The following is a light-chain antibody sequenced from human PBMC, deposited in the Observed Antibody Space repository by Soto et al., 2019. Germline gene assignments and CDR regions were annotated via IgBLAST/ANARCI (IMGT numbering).Light chain of an antibody. CDR2: SVS. Sequence: QSALTQPASVSGSPGQSITISCAGTSSDIGGSNYVSWYQQHPGKAPKLMIYSVSNRPSGVSNRFSGSKSGNTASLTISGRQAEDEADYFCYSSRSSSSTFYVFGTGTKLTVL. CDR3: YSSRSSSSTFYV. J-gene: IGLJ1*01. CDR1: SSDIGGSNY. V-gene: IGLV2-14*03.